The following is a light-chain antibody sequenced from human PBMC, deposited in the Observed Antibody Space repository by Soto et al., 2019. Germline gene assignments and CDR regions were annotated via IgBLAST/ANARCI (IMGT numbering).Light chain of an antibody. V-gene: IGKV3-15*01. Sequence: EIVMTQSPAILSVSPGERATLSCRASQSVSSNLAWYQQKPGQTPRLLIYGASTRATGIPARFSGSGSGTEFTLTINSLQSEDFAIYYCQQYNNWPRTFGQGTKVDIK. CDR2: GAS. CDR1: QSVSSN. CDR3: QQYNNWPRT. J-gene: IGKJ1*01.